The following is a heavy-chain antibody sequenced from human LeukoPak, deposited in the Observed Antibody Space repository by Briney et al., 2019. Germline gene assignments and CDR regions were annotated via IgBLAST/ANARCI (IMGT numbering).Heavy chain of an antibody. J-gene: IGHJ6*02. CDR1: GGTLSSYA. D-gene: IGHD3-3*01. V-gene: IGHV1-69*13. CDR2: IIPIFGTA. Sequence: SVKVSCKASGGTLSSYAISWVRQAPGQGLEWMGGIIPIFGTANYAQKFQGRVTITADESTSTAYMELSSLRSEDTAVYYCARDSRYYDFWSGYYHTPHYYYGMDVWGQGTTVTVSS. CDR3: ARDSRYYDFWSGYYHTPHYYYGMDV.